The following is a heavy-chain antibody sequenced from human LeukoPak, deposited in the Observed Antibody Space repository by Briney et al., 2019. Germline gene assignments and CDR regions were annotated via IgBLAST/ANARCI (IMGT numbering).Heavy chain of an antibody. D-gene: IGHD4-23*01. CDR3: ARVGYGINSVGNWFDP. Sequence: PSETLSLTCAVYGGSFSGYYWSWIRKPPGKGLEWIGEINHSGSTNYNPSLKSRVTISVDTSKNQFSLKLSSVTAADTAVYYCARVGYGINSVGNWFDPWGQGTLVTVSS. CDR1: GGSFSGYY. J-gene: IGHJ5*02. CDR2: INHSGST. V-gene: IGHV4-34*01.